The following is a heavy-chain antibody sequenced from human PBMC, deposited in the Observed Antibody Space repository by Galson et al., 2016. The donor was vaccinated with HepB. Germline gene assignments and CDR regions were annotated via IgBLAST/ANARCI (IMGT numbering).Heavy chain of an antibody. J-gene: IGHJ4*02. V-gene: IGHV3-13*05. Sequence: SLRLSCAASRFAISSNDMHWVRQGTGKGLEWVSLIGPAGDPHYPGSLPGRFTISRENAKKSFYLQMNNLRDEDTAVYYWARDYYFRLGYWGQGTLVTVSS. D-gene: IGHD3-10*01. CDR2: IGPAGDP. CDR1: RFAISSND. CDR3: ARDYYFRLGY.